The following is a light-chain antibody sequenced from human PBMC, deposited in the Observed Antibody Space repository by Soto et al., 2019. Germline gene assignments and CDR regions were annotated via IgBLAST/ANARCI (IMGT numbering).Light chain of an antibody. V-gene: IGLV4-69*01. CDR1: SGHSSYA. J-gene: IGLJ2*01. CDR3: QTWGTGIQV. Sequence: PVLTQSPSASASLGASVKLTCTLSSGHSSYAIAWHQQQPEKGPRYLMKLNSDGSHYKGDGIPDRFSGSSSGAERYLTISSLQSEDEADYYCQTWGTGIQVFGGGTKVTVL. CDR2: LNSDGSH.